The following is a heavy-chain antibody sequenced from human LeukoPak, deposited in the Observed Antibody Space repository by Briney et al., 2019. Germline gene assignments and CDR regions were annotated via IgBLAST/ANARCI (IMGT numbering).Heavy chain of an antibody. CDR3: AKDGTAMALDY. J-gene: IGHJ4*02. Sequence: GGSLRLSCAAYGFTFSSYGMHWVRQAPGKGLEWVAVISYDGSNKYYADSVKGRFTISRDNSKNTLYLQMNSLRAEDTAVYYCAKDGTAMALDYWGQGTLVAVSS. CDR1: GFTFSSYG. V-gene: IGHV3-30*18. CDR2: ISYDGSNK. D-gene: IGHD5-18*01.